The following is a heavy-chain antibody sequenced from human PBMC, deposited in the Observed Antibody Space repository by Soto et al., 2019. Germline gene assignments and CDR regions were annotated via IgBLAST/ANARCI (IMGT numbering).Heavy chain of an antibody. J-gene: IGHJ4*02. CDR1: GGSFTTYT. D-gene: IGHD3-10*01. CDR2: IIPILGIA. CDR3: ATNLGPSTMLRRVRHFDY. Sequence: QVQLVQSGAEVKKPGSSVKVSCKASGGSFTTYTFAWVRQAPGQGLEWMGRIIPILGIANYAQNFLGRVTITTDKFTNTVYMELGSLGSDATALYYCATNLGPSTMLRRVRHFDYWGQGTLVTVSS. V-gene: IGHV1-69*02.